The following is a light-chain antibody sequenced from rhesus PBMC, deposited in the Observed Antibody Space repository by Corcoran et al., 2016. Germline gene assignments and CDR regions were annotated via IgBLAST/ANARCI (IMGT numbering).Light chain of an antibody. V-gene: IGKV1-22*01. CDR1: QGISSW. Sequence: DIQMTQSPSSLSASVGDTVTITCRASQGISSWLAWYQQKPGKSPKLLNYKASSLKSGVPSRCSGSGSGTDFTLTISSLQSEDFATYYCQQYSSRPWTFGQGTKMEIK. CDR2: KAS. J-gene: IGKJ1*01. CDR3: QQYSSRPWT.